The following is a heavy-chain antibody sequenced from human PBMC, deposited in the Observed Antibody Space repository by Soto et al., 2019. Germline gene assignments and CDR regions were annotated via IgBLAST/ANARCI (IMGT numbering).Heavy chain of an antibody. CDR2: IYPTGST. V-gene: IGHV4-34*01. J-gene: IGHJ2*01. D-gene: IGHD2-8*02. CDR3: ARGILPWCDDR. CDR1: GGSFSGYY. Sequence: QVQLQQWGAGLWKPSETLSLTCAVYGGSFSGYYWTWIRQPPGKGLEWIGEIYPTGSTNYNPSLKSRGTITVHTSKAQLSLKLSPVTAADTAVYYWARGILPWCDDRWGPGTLVTVSS.